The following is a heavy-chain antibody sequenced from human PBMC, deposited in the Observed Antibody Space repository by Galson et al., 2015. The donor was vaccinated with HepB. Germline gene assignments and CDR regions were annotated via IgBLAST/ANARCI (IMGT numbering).Heavy chain of an antibody. V-gene: IGHV3-23*01. J-gene: IGHJ6*02. CDR2: ISGSGGST. CDR1: GFTFSSYA. Sequence: SLRLSCAASGFTFSSYAMSWVRQAPGKGLAWVSAISGSGGSTYYADSVKGRFTISRDNSKNTVYLQMNSLATEDTAVYYCKWEHSPYYGMDVWGQGTTVTVSS. D-gene: IGHD1/OR15-1a*01. CDR3: KWEHSPYYGMDV.